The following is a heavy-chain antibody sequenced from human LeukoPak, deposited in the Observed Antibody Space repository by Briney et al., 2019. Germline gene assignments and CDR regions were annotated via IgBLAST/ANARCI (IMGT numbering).Heavy chain of an antibody. CDR1: GFTFSSYS. Sequence: PGGSLRLSCAASGFTFSSYSMNWVRQAPGKGLEWVSSISSSSSYIYYADSVKGRFTISRDNSKNTLYLQMNSLRAEDTAVYYCAKDEQFTMIVVVTFDYWGQGTLVTVSS. CDR3: AKDEQFTMIVVVTFDY. D-gene: IGHD3-22*01. CDR2: ISSSSSYI. J-gene: IGHJ4*02. V-gene: IGHV3-21*04.